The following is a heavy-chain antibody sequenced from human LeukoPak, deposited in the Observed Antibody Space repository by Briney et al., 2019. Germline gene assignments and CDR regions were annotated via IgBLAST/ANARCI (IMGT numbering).Heavy chain of an antibody. Sequence: ASVKVSCKASGYTFTSYGISWVRQAPGQGLEWMGWISAYNGNTNYAQKLQGRVTMTTDTSPSTAYMELRSLRSDDTAVYYCARDRRLAVAGSGFDYWGQGTLVTVSS. D-gene: IGHD6-19*01. J-gene: IGHJ4*02. CDR1: GYTFTSYG. CDR3: ARDRRLAVAGSGFDY. V-gene: IGHV1-18*01. CDR2: ISAYNGNT.